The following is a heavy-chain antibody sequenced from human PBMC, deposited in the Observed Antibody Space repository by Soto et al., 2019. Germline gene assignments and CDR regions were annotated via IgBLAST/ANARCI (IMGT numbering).Heavy chain of an antibody. CDR3: AKEGTDTAMVENYYYYYMDV. CDR1: GVTFSNYG. CDR2: ISYDGSNK. V-gene: IGHV3-30*18. Sequence: PGGSLRLSCAASGVTFSNYGMRWVSQPPGKGLEWVAVISYDGSNKYYADSVKGRFTISRDNSKNTLYLQMNSLRAEDTAVYYCAKEGTDTAMVENYYYYYMDVWGKGTTVTVSS. D-gene: IGHD5-18*01. J-gene: IGHJ6*03.